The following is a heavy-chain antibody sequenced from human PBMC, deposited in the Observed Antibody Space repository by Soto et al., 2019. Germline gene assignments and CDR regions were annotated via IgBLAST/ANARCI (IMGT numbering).Heavy chain of an antibody. D-gene: IGHD2-15*01. CDR2: ISSSGSYI. J-gene: IGHJ4*02. V-gene: IGHV3-21*01. Sequence: GGSLRLSCAASGFTFSSYSMNWVRQAPGKGLEWVSSISSSGSYIYYADSVKGRFTISRDNAKNSLYLQMNSLRAEDTAVYYCARDIVVVVAEYFDYWGQGTLVTVSS. CDR3: ARDIVVVVAEYFDY. CDR1: GFTFSSYS.